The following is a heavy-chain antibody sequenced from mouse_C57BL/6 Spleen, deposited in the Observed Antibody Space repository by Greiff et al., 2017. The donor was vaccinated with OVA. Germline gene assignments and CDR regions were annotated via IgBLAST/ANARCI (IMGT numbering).Heavy chain of an antibody. D-gene: IGHD2-1*01. CDR3: AREGDGNPWYFDV. J-gene: IGHJ1*03. V-gene: IGHV1-4*01. Sequence: QVQLKESGAELARPGASVKMSCKASGYTFTSYTMHWVKQRPGQGLEWIGYINPSSGYTKYNQKFKDKATLTADKSSSTAYMQLSSLTSEDSAVYYCAREGDGNPWYFDVWGTGTTVTVSS. CDR1: GYTFTSYT. CDR2: INPSSGYT.